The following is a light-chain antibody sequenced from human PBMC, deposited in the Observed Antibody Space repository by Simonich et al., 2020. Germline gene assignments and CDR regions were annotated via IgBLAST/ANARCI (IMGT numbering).Light chain of an antibody. CDR2: DVS. CDR1: SSDVGGYNY. J-gene: IGLJ2*01. CDR3: CSYAGSYTLV. Sequence: QSALTQPRSVSGSPGQSVTISCTGTSSDVGGYNYVSWYQQPPGKAPQLMIYDVSKRPSGVPDGFSGSKAGNTASLTISGLQAEDEADYYCCSYAGSYTLVFGGGTKLTVL. V-gene: IGLV2-11*01.